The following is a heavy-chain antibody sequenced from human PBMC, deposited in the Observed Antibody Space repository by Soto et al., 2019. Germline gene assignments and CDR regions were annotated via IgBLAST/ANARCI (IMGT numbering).Heavy chain of an antibody. V-gene: IGHV4-30-2*01. J-gene: IGHJ5*02. CDR1: GGSISSGGYS. Sequence: QLQLQESGSGLVKPSQTLSLTCAVSGGSISSGGYSWSWIRQPTGKGLEWIGYIYHSGSTYYNPSLKSRVTISEDRSKNQFSLKLSPVTAADTAVYYCPRGAFTMVRGVIINDNWFDPWGQGTLVTVSS. CDR3: PRGAFTMVRGVIINDNWFDP. CDR2: IYHSGST. D-gene: IGHD3-10*01.